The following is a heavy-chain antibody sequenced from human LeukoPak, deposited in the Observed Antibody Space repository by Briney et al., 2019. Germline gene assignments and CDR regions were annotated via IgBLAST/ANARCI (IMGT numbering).Heavy chain of an antibody. V-gene: IGHV1-18*01. J-gene: IGHJ5*02. Sequence: ASVKVPCKASGYTFAIYGISWVRQAPGQGLEWMAWISPYDGDTNYAQNFEGRVTMTTETSTSTAYMELRSLRSDDTAIYYCARDYCTRGGDCYKEDLFDPWGQGTLVTVSS. CDR3: ARDYCTRGGDCYKEDLFDP. CDR1: GYTFAIYG. CDR2: ISPYDGDT. D-gene: IGHD2-21*02.